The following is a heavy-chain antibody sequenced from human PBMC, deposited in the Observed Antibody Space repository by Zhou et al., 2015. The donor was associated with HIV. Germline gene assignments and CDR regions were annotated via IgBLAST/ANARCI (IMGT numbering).Heavy chain of an antibody. CDR3: ARDEKILNTGGIALYYGMDV. CDR2: IGIRDDNT. Sequence: QSGGGVVTAGGGSLRLSCSASGFSFSNSAMTWIRQAPGKGLEWISIIGIRDDNTYYEDSVRGRFTISRDNAKNSVYLQLKNLTADDTALYYCARDEKILNTGGIALYYGMDVWGQGDHGHRLF. CDR1: GFSFSNSA. D-gene: IGHD3-16*01. J-gene: IGHJ6*02. V-gene: IGHV3-48*03.